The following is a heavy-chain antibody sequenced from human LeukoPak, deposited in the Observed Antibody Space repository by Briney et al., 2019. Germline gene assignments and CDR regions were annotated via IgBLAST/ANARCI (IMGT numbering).Heavy chain of an antibody. Sequence: SETLSLTCTVSGGSISSSSYYWGWIRQPPGKGLEWIGEINHSGSTNYNPSLKSRVTISVDTFRNQFSLKLSSVTAADTAVYYCAKDRRPNSYSSSWIDYWGQGTLITVSS. D-gene: IGHD6-13*01. J-gene: IGHJ4*02. CDR2: INHSGST. V-gene: IGHV4-39*07. CDR1: GGSISSSSYY. CDR3: AKDRRPNSYSSSWIDY.